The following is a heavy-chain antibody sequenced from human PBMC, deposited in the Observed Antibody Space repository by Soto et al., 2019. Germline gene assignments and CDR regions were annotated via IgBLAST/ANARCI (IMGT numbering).Heavy chain of an antibody. J-gene: IGHJ4*02. CDR2: IYYSGNT. D-gene: IGHD3-10*01. V-gene: IGHV4-59*08. CDR1: GGSISTYS. CDR3: ARKRGTYAGEYFDS. Sequence: SETLSLTCTVSGGSISTYSWSWIRQPPGKGLEWIGYIYYSGNTNYNPSLKSRVTISVDTSKNQFSLKLSSVTAADTAVYYCARKRGTYAGEYFDSWGQGALVTVSS.